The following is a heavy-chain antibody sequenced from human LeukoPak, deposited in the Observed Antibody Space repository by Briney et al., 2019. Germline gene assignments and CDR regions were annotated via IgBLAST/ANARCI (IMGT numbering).Heavy chain of an antibody. CDR3: ARALWSGPVYYGMDV. CDR2: ISSTSSYM. CDR1: GFTFSNYN. V-gene: IGHV3-21*06. J-gene: IGHJ6*02. D-gene: IGHD3-10*01. Sequence: PGGSLRLSCAASGFTFSNYNFYWVRQAPGKGLEWVSSISSTSSYMYYADPVKGRFTISRDNAKNSLYLQMNSLRAEDTAVYYCARALWSGPVYYGMDVWGQGTTVTVSS.